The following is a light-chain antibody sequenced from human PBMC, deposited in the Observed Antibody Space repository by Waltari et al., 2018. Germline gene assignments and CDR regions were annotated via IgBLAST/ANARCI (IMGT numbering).Light chain of an antibody. CDR1: QSVGRT. Sequence: EIVLTQSPGTLSLSPGERAILSCRASQSVGRTLAWYQQKPGQAPRLLIYGASIRATGIPDRFSGSGSGTDFSLTISRLEPEDFSVYYCQHYVRLPVTFGQGTRVEI. J-gene: IGKJ1*01. CDR2: GAS. V-gene: IGKV3-20*01. CDR3: QHYVRLPVT.